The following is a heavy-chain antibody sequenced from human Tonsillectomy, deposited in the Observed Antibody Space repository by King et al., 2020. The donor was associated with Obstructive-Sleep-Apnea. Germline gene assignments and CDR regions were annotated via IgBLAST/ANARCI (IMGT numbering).Heavy chain of an antibody. J-gene: IGHJ6*02. CDR2: INRDGSST. Sequence: VQLVESGGGLVQPGGSRRLSFAASGFTFSSYWMHWVRQAPGRGLVWCSRINRDGSSTSYADSVKVRFTISRDNAKNPLYLQMNSLRAEDTAVYYCARETYYYGSGSYYYGMDVWGQGTTVTVSS. D-gene: IGHD3-10*01. CDR3: ARETYYYGSGSYYYGMDV. V-gene: IGHV3-74*01. CDR1: GFTFSSYW.